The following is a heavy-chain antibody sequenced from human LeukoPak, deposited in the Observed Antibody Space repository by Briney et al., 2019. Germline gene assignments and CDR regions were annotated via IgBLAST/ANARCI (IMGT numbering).Heavy chain of an antibody. CDR1: GDPISSHSDY. Sequence: PSEALSLTCTVSGDPISSHSDYKWTWIRQTPGRGLEWIGYIYYSGSTSYNPSLKSRVIISVDTSKNQFSLKLTSVTAADTAVYYCARDYSGFDYWAQGTLVTVSS. CDR2: IYYSGST. V-gene: IGHV4-61*08. J-gene: IGHJ4*02. D-gene: IGHD1-26*01. CDR3: ARDYSGFDY.